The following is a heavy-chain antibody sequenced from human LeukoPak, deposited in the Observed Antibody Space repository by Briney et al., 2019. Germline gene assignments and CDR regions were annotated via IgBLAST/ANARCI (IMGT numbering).Heavy chain of an antibody. D-gene: IGHD5-12*01. CDR2: IKSKTDGGTT. Sequence: EGSLRLSCAASGFTFSNAWMSWVRQAPGKGLEWVGRIKSKTDGGTTDYAAPVKGRFTISRDDSKNTLYLQMNSLKTEDTAVYYCTTDLEGYSGYDVSDYWGQGTLVTVSS. V-gene: IGHV3-15*01. CDR1: GFTFSNAW. CDR3: TTDLEGYSGYDVSDY. J-gene: IGHJ4*02.